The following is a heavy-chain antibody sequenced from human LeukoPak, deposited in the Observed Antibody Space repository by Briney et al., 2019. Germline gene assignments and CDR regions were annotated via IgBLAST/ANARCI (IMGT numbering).Heavy chain of an antibody. CDR1: GFTFSSYS. CDR2: ISSSGSTI. V-gene: IGHV3-48*04. Sequence: GGSLRLSCAASGFTFSSYSMNWVRQAPGKGLEWVSYISSSGSTIYYADSVKGRFTISRDNAKNSLYLQMNSLRAEDTAVYYCAGGYSYGYIYYYYYMDVWGKGTTVTISS. D-gene: IGHD5-18*01. CDR3: AGGYSYGYIYYYYYMDV. J-gene: IGHJ6*03.